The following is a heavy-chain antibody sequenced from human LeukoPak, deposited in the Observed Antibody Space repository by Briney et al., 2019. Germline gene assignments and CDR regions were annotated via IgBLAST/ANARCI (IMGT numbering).Heavy chain of an antibody. CDR3: AREKITMVRGAPNWFDP. CDR1: GGSISSYY. CDR2: IYYSGST. V-gene: IGHV4-59*01. Sequence: SETLSLTCTVSGGSISSYYWSWIRQPPGKGLEWIGYIYYSGSTNYNPSLKSRVTISVDTSKNQFSLKLSSVTAADTAVYYCAREKITMVRGAPNWFDPWGQGTLVTVSS. D-gene: IGHD3-10*01. J-gene: IGHJ5*02.